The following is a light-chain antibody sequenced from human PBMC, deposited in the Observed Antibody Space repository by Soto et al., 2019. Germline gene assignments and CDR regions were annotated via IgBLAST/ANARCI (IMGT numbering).Light chain of an antibody. CDR1: SSDVGGYNY. CDR2: EVS. CDR3: SSYTSSNTPVV. Sequence: QSALTQPASVSGSPGQSITISCTGTSSDVGGYNYVSWYQQHPGKAPKLMIYEVSNRPSGVSNRFSDSKSGNTASLTISGLQAEDEADYYCSSYTSSNTPVVFGGGTQLTVL. V-gene: IGLV2-14*01. J-gene: IGLJ2*01.